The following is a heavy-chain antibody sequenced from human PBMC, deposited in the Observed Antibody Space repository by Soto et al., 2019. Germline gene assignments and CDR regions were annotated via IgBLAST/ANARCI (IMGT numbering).Heavy chain of an antibody. CDR2: IIPIFGTA. J-gene: IGHJ4*02. CDR1: GGTFSSYA. V-gene: IGHV1-69*13. CDR3: ARETPHAGLYYFDY. Sequence: ASVKVSCKASGGTFSSYAISWVRQAPGQGLEWMGGIIPIFGTANYAQKFQGRVTITADESTSTAYMELSSLRSEDTAVYYCARETPHAGLYYFDYWGQGTLVTVSS.